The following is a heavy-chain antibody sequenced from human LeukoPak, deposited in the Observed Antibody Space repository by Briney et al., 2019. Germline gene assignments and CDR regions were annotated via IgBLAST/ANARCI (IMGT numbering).Heavy chain of an antibody. J-gene: IGHJ5*02. V-gene: IGHV4-34*01. Sequence: PSETLSLTCAVYGGSFSGYYWSWIRQPPGKGLEWIGEINHSGSTNYNPSLKSRVTISVDTSKNQFSLKLSSVTAADTAVYYCHGSGSYYNNWFDPWGQGTLVTVSP. D-gene: IGHD3-10*01. CDR1: GGSFSGYY. CDR2: INHSGST. CDR3: HGSGSYYNNWFDP.